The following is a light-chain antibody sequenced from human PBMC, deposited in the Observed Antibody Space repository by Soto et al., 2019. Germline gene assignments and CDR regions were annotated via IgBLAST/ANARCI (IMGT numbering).Light chain of an antibody. CDR3: QHYGSSPWT. V-gene: IGKV3-20*01. J-gene: IGKJ1*01. CDR2: GAS. Sequence: DMVMPQSPATLSVSPGERATLSCRASQSVSSSLAWYQQKPGRSPRLLIYGASTRAIGIPARFSGSGSGTEFTLTISRLEPEDVAVYFCQHYGSSPWTFGQGTKVDIK. CDR1: QSVSSS.